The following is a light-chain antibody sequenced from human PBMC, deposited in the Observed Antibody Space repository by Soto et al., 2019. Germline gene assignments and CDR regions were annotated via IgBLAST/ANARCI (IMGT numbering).Light chain of an antibody. V-gene: IGKV1-27*01. Sequence: DIQMTQSPSSLSATVGDRVTITCRASQDISNSLAWHQQKPGKVPKLLIYAASTLQPGVPSRFSGSGSGTDFTLTISRLQHEDVATYYCQKYNGAPPETFGPGTKVAIK. CDR2: AAS. CDR3: QKYNGAPPET. J-gene: IGKJ3*01. CDR1: QDISNS.